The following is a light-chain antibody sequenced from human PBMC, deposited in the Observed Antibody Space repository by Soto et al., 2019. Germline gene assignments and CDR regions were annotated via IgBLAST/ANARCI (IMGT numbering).Light chain of an antibody. CDR2: GAS. J-gene: IGKJ1*01. CDR1: QSVRSSY. V-gene: IGKV3-20*01. CDR3: HQYGDSPQT. Sequence: EIVVTESPGTQSLSPGARATLSCRASQSVRSSYLAWCQQKPGQAPRLLIYGASTRATGIPDRFSGGGSGTDFTLTISRLEPEDFAVYFCHQYGDSPQTFGQGTKVDI.